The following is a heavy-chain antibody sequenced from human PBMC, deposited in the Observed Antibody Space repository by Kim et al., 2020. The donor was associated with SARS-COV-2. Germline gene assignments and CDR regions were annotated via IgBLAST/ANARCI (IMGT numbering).Heavy chain of an antibody. J-gene: IGHJ3*02. D-gene: IGHD4-17*01. CDR3: ARESAYGGNSNAFDI. CDR1: GYTFTSYG. V-gene: IGHV1-18*04. Sequence: ASVKVSCKASGYTFTSYGISWVRQAPGQGLEWMGWISAYSGNTNYAQKLQGRVTMTTDTSTSTAYMELRSLRSDDTAVYYCARESAYGGNSNAFDIWGQGTMVTVSS. CDR2: ISAYSGNT.